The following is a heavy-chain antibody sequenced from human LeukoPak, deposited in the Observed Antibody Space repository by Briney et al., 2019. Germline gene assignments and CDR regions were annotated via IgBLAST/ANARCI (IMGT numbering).Heavy chain of an antibody. CDR3: ARGGQYGGNSEYFQH. D-gene: IGHD4-23*01. CDR2: MNPNSGNT. Sequence: ASVKVSCKASGYTFTSYDINWVRQATGQGLEWMGWMNPNSGNTGYAQKFQGRVTITRNTSISTAYMVLSSLRSEDTAVYYCARGGQYGGNSEYFQHWGQGTLVTVSS. V-gene: IGHV1-8*03. CDR1: GYTFTSYD. J-gene: IGHJ1*01.